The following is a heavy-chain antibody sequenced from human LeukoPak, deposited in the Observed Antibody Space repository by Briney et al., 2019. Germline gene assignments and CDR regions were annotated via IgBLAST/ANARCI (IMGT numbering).Heavy chain of an antibody. CDR2: IYYSGST. CDR1: GGSISSSSYY. V-gene: IGHV4-39*07. Sequence: SETLSLTCTVSGGSISSSSYYWGWIRQPPGKGLEWIGSIYYSGSTYYNPSLKSRVTISVDTSKNQFSLKLSSVTAADTAVYYCARDLGYSYGYGYYFDYWGQGTLVTVSS. D-gene: IGHD5-18*01. CDR3: ARDLGYSYGYGYYFDY. J-gene: IGHJ4*02.